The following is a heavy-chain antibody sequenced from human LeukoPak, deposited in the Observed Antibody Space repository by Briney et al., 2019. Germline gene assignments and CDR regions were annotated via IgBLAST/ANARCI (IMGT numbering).Heavy chain of an antibody. CDR2: LNTVGGGT. V-gene: IGHV3-74*01. Sequence: GGSLRLSCVHSVLTLSNFLMHWVRPAPGKGVVWVSGLNTVGGGTDYAHSAKGRFTLSRDNAKNTLYLQMKTLRDQDTALYYCVVGFQYTSPWGQGTLVTVSS. CDR1: VLTLSNFL. J-gene: IGHJ5*02. D-gene: IGHD1-26*01. CDR3: VVGFQYTSP.